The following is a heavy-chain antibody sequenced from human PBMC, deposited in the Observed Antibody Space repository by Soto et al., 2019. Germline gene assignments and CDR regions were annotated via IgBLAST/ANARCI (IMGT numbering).Heavy chain of an antibody. CDR3: ARDRDYYGSGSQYYYYYYGMDV. Sequence: ASETLYLTCAVSGGSISSSNWWSWVRQPPGKGLEWIGEIYHSGSTNYNPSLKSRVTISVDKSKNQFSLKLSSVSAADTAVYFCARDRDYYGSGSQYYYYYYGMDVWGQGTTVT. CDR1: GGSISSSNW. CDR2: IYHSGST. D-gene: IGHD3-10*01. V-gene: IGHV4-4*02. J-gene: IGHJ6*02.